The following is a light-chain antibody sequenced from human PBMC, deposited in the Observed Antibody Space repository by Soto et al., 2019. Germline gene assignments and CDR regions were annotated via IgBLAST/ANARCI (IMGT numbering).Light chain of an antibody. J-gene: IGLJ1*01. CDR1: SSDVGGYNY. CDR3: ASYTTSSTDV. CDR2: DVA. V-gene: IGLV2-14*01. Sequence: QSALTQSAPVSGSPGQSITISCTGTSSDVGGYNYVSWYQQYPGKAPKFIIYDVANRPSGVSNRFSGSKSGNTASLTISGLQAEDEADYYCASYTTSSTDVFGTGTKLTVL.